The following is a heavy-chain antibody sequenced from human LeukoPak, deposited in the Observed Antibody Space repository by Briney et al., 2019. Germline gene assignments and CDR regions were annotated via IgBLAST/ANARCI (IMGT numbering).Heavy chain of an antibody. CDR2: ISSDGSST. J-gene: IGHJ3*02. CDR1: GFTFSRFT. CDR3: ARARRGAFDI. Sequence: PGGSLGLSCAASGFTFSRFTMKCVRQAPGKGLGWVFRISSDGSSTSYADSVMGRFTISRDNAKNTLYLQVTSLRAEDTAVYYCARARRGAFDIWGQRRMVTVSS. V-gene: IGHV3-74*01.